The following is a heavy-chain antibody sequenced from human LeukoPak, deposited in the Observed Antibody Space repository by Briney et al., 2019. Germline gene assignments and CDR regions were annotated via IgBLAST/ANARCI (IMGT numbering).Heavy chain of an antibody. V-gene: IGHV4-31*03. D-gene: IGHD4-11*01. J-gene: IGHJ3*02. Sequence: SETLSLTCTVSGGSISSGGYYWSWIRQHPGKGLEWIGYIYYSGSTYYSPSLKSRVTISVDTSKNQFSLKLSSVTAADTAVYYCARVPVTTLDAFDIWGQGTMVTVSS. CDR2: IYYSGST. CDR3: ARVPVTTLDAFDI. CDR1: GGSISSGGYY.